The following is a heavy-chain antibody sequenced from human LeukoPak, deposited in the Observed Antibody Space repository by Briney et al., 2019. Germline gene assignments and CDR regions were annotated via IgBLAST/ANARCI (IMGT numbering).Heavy chain of an antibody. CDR1: GYTFTSYG. Sequence: ASVKVSCKASGYTFTSYGISWVRQAPGQGLEWMGWNSAYNGNTNYAQKLQGRVTMTTDTSTSTAYMELRSLRSDDTAVYYCARDYYGSGSYYRTWFDPWGQGTLVTVSS. CDR3: ARDYYGSGSYYRTWFDP. CDR2: NSAYNGNT. D-gene: IGHD3-10*01. J-gene: IGHJ5*02. V-gene: IGHV1-18*01.